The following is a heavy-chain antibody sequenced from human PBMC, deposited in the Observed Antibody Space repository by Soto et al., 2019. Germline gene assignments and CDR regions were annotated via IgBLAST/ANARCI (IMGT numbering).Heavy chain of an antibody. CDR3: ARVDSSGWFLDY. Sequence: SETLSLTCAVSRGSISSSNWWSWVRQPPGKGLEWIGEIYHSGSTNYNPSLKSRVIKSVDKSKNQFSLKLSSVTAADTAVYYCARVDSSGWFLDYWGQGTLVTVSS. CDR2: IYHSGST. CDR1: RGSISSSNW. D-gene: IGHD6-19*01. J-gene: IGHJ4*02. V-gene: IGHV4-4*02.